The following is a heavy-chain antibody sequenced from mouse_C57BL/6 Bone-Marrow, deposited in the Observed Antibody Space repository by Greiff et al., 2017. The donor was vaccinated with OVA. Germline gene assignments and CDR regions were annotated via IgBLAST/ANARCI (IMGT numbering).Heavy chain of an antibody. CDR2: INPSNGGT. V-gene: IGHV1-19*01. D-gene: IGHD3-2*02. CDR3: ARGEATPSYWYFDV. J-gene: IGHJ1*03. Sequence: VQLQQSGPVLVKPGASVKMSCKASGYTFTDYYMNWVKQSHGKSLESIRVINPSNGGTIYNQKFKGKATLTVDKSSSTAYMELNSLTSEDSAVYYCARGEATPSYWYFDVWGTGTTVTVSS. CDR1: GYTFTDYY.